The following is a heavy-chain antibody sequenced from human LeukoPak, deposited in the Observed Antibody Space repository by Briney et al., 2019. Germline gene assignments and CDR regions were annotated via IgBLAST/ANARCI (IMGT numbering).Heavy chain of an antibody. Sequence: SETLSLTCTVSGGSISSGDYYWGWIRQPPGKGLEWIGYIYYSGSTYYNPSLKSRVTISVDTSKNQFSLKLSSVTAADTAVYYCARGVPDCSSTSCFAGAFYWGQGTLVTVSS. CDR1: GGSISSGDYY. CDR2: IYYSGST. V-gene: IGHV4-30-4*01. J-gene: IGHJ4*02. D-gene: IGHD2-2*01. CDR3: ARGVPDCSSTSCFAGAFY.